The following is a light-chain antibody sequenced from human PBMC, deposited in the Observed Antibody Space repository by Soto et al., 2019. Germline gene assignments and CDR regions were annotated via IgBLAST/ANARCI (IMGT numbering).Light chain of an antibody. CDR1: QSVSSSY. V-gene: IGKV3-20*01. Sequence: EIVLTQSPGTLSLSPGERATLSCRASQSVSSSYLAWYQQKPGQAPRLLIYGASSRATGIPDRSSGSGSGTDFTLTISRLEPEDFAVYYCQQYGSSPTWTFGQGTKVE. CDR3: QQYGSSPTWT. J-gene: IGKJ1*01. CDR2: GAS.